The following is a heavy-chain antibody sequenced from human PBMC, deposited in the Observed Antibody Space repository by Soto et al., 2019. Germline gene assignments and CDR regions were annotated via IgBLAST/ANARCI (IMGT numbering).Heavy chain of an antibody. CDR3: ARVGYCSGGSCG. CDR2: INAGNGNT. V-gene: IGHV1-3*01. J-gene: IGHJ4*02. Sequence: QVQLVQSGAEVKKPGASVKVSCKASGYTFTNYAMHWVRQAPGQRLEWMGWINAGNGNTKYSQKFQGRVTITRDTSASTAYMELSSLRSEDTAVYYCARVGYCSGGSCGWGQGTLVTVSS. CDR1: GYTFTNYA. D-gene: IGHD2-15*01.